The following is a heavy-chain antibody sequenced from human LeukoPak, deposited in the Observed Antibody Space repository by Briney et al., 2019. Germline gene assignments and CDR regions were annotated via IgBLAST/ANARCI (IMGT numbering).Heavy chain of an antibody. J-gene: IGHJ5*02. CDR3: ARDAPPAAIADLGNRFDP. CDR1: GFTFNHFA. CDR2: ISYDGITT. D-gene: IGHD2-2*02. V-gene: IGHV3-30-3*01. Sequence: GRSLRLSCVASGFTFNHFAMHWVRQAPGKGPEWVAIISYDGITTDYADSVKGRFTISTDNSKNTLYLQMNRLTPEDTGVYYCARDAPPAAIADLGNRFDPWGQGTLVTVSS.